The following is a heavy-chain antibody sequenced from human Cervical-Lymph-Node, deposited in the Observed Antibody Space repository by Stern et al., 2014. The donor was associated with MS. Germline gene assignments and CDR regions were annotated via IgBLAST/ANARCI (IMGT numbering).Heavy chain of an antibody. V-gene: IGHV3-9*01. CDR2: IPWDSVTI. Sequence: VPLLESWVGFVQPGRSLRLSCDASGFNFDDYAMHWVLPAPGKGLEWVSSIPWDSVTIHYADSVKGRFTISRGTAKVFLQMNSLRPDDTAFYYCAKGSSGSYIRGRLGYLESWGQGTLVTVSS. J-gene: IGHJ4*02. D-gene: IGHD1-26*01. CDR1: GFNFDDYA. CDR3: AKGSSGSYIRGRLGYLES.